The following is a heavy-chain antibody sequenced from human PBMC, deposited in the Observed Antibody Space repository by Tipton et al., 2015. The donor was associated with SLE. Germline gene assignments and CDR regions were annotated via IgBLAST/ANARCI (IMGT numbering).Heavy chain of an antibody. V-gene: IGHV3-23*03. CDR3: AKDTDFDY. CDR2: IYSAGST. Sequence: SLRLSCAGSGFTFSSYEMNWVRQAPGKGLEWVSLIYSAGSTSYADSVKGRFTVSRDTSKNTLYLQMNSLRAEDTAVYYCAKDTDFDYWGQGSLVTVSS. CDR1: GFTFSSYE. J-gene: IGHJ4*02.